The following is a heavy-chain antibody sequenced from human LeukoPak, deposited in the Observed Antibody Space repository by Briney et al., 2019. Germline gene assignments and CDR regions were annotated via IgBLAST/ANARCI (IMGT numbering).Heavy chain of an antibody. J-gene: IGHJ5*02. Sequence: SSETLSLTCAVYGGSFSGYYWSWVRQAPGKGLEWVSYISSSSSTIYYADSVKGRFTISRDNAKNSLYLQMNSLRAEDTAVYYCAREGCSSTSCYLNWFDPWGQGTLVTVSS. V-gene: IGHV3-48*01. CDR3: AREGCSSTSCYLNWFDP. D-gene: IGHD2-2*01. CDR2: ISSSSSTI. CDR1: GGSFSGYY.